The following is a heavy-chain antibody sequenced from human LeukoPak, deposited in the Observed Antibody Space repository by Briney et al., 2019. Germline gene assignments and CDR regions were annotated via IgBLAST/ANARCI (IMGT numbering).Heavy chain of an antibody. CDR2: INHSGST. J-gene: IGHJ4*02. CDR3: AREDCSGGSCSSFVY. D-gene: IGHD2-15*01. Sequence: PSETLSLTCAVYGGSFSGYYWSWIRQPPGKGLEWIGEINHSGSTNYNSALKSRVTISVDTSKNQFSLKLNSVTAADTAVYYCAREDCSGGSCSSFVYWGQGTLVTVSS. V-gene: IGHV4-34*01. CDR1: GGSFSGYY.